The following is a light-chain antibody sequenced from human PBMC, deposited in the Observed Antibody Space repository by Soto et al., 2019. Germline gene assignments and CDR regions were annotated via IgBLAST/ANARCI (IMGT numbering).Light chain of an antibody. V-gene: IGLV2-14*01. J-gene: IGLJ1*01. CDR3: SSYTSSSTYV. Sequence: QSALTQPASVSGSRGKSITISCTGTSSDVGGYNYVSWYQQHPGKAPKLMIYDVSNRPSGVSNRFSGSKSGNTASLTISGLQAEDEADYYCSSYTSSSTYVFGTGTKLTVL. CDR1: SSDVGGYNY. CDR2: DVS.